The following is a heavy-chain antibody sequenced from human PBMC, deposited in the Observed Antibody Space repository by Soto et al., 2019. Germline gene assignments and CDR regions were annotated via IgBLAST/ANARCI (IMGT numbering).Heavy chain of an antibody. CDR3: ASDNIVVVPAARGGDYYYGMDV. CDR1: GFTFSDYY. J-gene: IGHJ6*02. Sequence: GGSLRLSCAASGFTFSDYYMSWIRQAPGKGLEWVSYISSSGSTIYYADSVKGRFTISRDNAKNSLYLQMNSLRAEDTAVYDCASDNIVVVPAARGGDYYYGMDVWGQGTTVTVSS. V-gene: IGHV3-11*01. D-gene: IGHD2-2*01. CDR2: ISSSGSTI.